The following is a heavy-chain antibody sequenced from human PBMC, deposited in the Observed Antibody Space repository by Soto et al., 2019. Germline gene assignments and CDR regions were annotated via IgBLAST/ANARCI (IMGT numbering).Heavy chain of an antibody. Sequence: SETLSLTCTVSGGSISSYYWSWIRQPPGKGLEWIGYIYYSGSTNYNPSLKSRVTISVDTSKNQFSLKLSSVTAAGTAVYYCARGTTGTTVGYWGQGTLVTVSS. CDR1: GGSISSYY. V-gene: IGHV4-59*01. J-gene: IGHJ4*02. D-gene: IGHD1-1*01. CDR2: IYYSGST. CDR3: ARGTTGTTVGY.